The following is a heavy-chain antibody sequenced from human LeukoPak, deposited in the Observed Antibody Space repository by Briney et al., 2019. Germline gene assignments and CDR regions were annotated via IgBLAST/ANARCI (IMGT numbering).Heavy chain of an antibody. V-gene: IGHV4-4*07. CDR1: GGSISSYY. Sequence: SETPSLTCIVSGGSISSYYWSWIRQPAGKGLEWIGRTYTSGSINYNPSLKSRVTMSVDTSKNQFSLKLTSLTAADTAVYYCARDHRRDYGDYHFDYWGQGTLVTVSS. CDR3: ARDHRRDYGDYHFDY. D-gene: IGHD4-17*01. J-gene: IGHJ4*02. CDR2: TYTSGSI.